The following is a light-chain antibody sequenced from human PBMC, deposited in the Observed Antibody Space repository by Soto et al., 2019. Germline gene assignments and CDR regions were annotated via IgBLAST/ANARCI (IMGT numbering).Light chain of an antibody. CDR1: SSDVGGYNS. CDR2: EVT. V-gene: IGLV2-14*01. Sequence: QSALTQPASVSGSPGQSITISCTGTSSDVGGYNSVSWYQQHPGKAPKLVIYEVTNRPSGISNRFSGSKSGNTASLTISGLQAEDEADYYCSSYTSSSTLYVFGTGTKLTVL. J-gene: IGLJ1*01. CDR3: SSYTSSSTLYV.